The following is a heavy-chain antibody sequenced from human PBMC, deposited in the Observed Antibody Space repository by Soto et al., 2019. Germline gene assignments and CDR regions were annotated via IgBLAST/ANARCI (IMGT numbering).Heavy chain of an antibody. CDR2: IIPIFGTA. V-gene: IGHV1-69*13. CDR1: GGTFSSYA. J-gene: IGHJ4*02. CDR3: ASLTYYYDSSGSHSGY. D-gene: IGHD3-22*01. Sequence: SVKVSCKASGGTFSSYAISWVRQAPGQGLEWMGGIIPIFGTANYAQKFQGRVTITADESTSTAYMELSSLRSEDTAVYYCASLTYYYDSSGSHSGYWGQGTLVTVSS.